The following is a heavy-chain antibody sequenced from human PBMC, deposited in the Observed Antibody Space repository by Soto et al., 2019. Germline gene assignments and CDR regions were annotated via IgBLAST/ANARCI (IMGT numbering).Heavy chain of an antibody. Sequence: GESLKISCEGSGYSFPNYWIVWGRQMPGKGLGWMGMIYPGASDTRYSPSFQGQVTISADKSITTAYLQWSSLKASDSAMYYCARSPXRSGSSYFLGALADFDYWGQGTLVTVSS. CDR2: IYPGASDT. J-gene: IGHJ4*02. D-gene: IGHD3-10*01. CDR1: GYSFPNYW. CDR3: ARSPXRSGSSYFLGALADFDY. V-gene: IGHV5-51*01.